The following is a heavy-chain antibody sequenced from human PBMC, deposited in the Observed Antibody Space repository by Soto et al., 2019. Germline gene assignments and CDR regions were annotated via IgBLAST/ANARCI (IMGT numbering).Heavy chain of an antibody. CDR3: ANDRTVARFDAFDI. V-gene: IGHV3-30*18. CDR2: ISYDGSNK. D-gene: IGHD4-17*01. CDR1: GFTFSSYG. Sequence: QVQLMESGGGVVQPGRSLRLSCAASGFTFSSYGMHWVRQAPGKGLEWVAVISYDGSNKYYADSVKGRFTISRDNSKNTLYLQMSSLRAEDTAVYYCANDRTVARFDAFDIWGQGTVVTVSS. J-gene: IGHJ3*02.